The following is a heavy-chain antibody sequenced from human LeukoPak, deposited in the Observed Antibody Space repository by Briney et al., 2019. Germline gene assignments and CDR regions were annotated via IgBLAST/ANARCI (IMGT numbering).Heavy chain of an antibody. CDR2: IYDSGST. J-gene: IGHJ6*02. CDR1: GGSISSYY. D-gene: IGHD3-10*01. V-gene: IGHV4-59*08. CDR3: ARHYYGSGSSPMDV. Sequence: SETLSLTCTVSGGSISSYYWSWIRQPPGKGLEWIGYIYDSGSTNYNPSLKSRVTISLDTSKKQFSLKLTSVAATDTAVFYCARHYYGSGSSPMDVWGQGTTVTVSS.